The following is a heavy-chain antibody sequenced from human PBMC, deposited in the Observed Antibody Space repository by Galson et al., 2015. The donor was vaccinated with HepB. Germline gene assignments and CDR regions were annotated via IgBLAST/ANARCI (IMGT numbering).Heavy chain of an antibody. CDR3: ARGLRGKLAARHRYYYMDV. V-gene: IGHV1-18*04. CDR1: GYTFTSYG. CDR2: ISAYNGNT. J-gene: IGHJ6*03. D-gene: IGHD6-6*01. Sequence: SVKVSCKASGYTFTSYGISWVRQAPGQGLEWMGWISAYNGNTNYAQKLQGRVTMTTDTSTSTAYMELRSLRSDDTAVYYCARGLRGKLAARHRYYYMDVWGKGTTVTVSS.